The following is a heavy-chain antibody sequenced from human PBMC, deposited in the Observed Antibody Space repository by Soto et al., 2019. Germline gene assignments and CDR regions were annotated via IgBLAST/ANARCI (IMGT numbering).Heavy chain of an antibody. V-gene: IGHV1-3*01. D-gene: IGHD5-12*01. J-gene: IGHJ6*02. CDR2: INAGNGNT. CDR3: ASRIVATIMDYYGMDV. CDR1: GYTFTSYA. Sequence: GASVKVSCKASGYTFTSYAMHWVRPAPGQRLEWMGWINAGNGNTKYSQKFQGRVTITRDTSASTAYMELSSLRSEDTAVYYCASRIVATIMDYYGMDVWGQGTTVTVSS.